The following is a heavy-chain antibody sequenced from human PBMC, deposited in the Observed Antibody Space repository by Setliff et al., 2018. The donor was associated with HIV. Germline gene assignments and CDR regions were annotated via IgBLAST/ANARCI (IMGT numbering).Heavy chain of an antibody. CDR1: GGSISTNNFY. Sequence: SETLSLTCTVTGGSISTNNFYWGWIRQPPGKGLQWIGSIYFTGDSYYDPSLKSRVTISVDTSTNKFSLKLSSVTAADTAVYYCARLRGLNLEPFDYWGQGTLVTVSS. J-gene: IGHJ4*02. CDR3: ARLRGLNLEPFDY. D-gene: IGHD1-1*01. V-gene: IGHV4-39*01. CDR2: IYFTGDS.